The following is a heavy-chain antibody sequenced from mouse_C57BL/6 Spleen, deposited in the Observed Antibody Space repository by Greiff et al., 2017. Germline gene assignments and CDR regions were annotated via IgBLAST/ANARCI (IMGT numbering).Heavy chain of an antibody. V-gene: IGHV1-69*01. CDR1: GYTFTSYW. CDR2: IDPSDSYT. CDR3: ARVHGSSYVYYYAMDY. J-gene: IGHJ4*01. Sequence: VQLQQPGAELVMPGASVKLSCKASGYTFTSYWMHWVQQRPGQGLEWIGEIDPSDSYTNYNQKFKGKSTLTVDKSSSTAYMQLSSLTSEDSAVYYCARVHGSSYVYYYAMDYWGQGTSVTVSS. D-gene: IGHD1-1*01.